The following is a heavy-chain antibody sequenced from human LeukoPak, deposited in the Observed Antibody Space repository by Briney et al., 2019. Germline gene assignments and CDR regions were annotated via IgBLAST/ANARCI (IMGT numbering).Heavy chain of an antibody. CDR3: AKDGIAAAYFDY. CDR2: ISYDGSNK. D-gene: IGHD6-13*01. CDR1: GFTFSSYG. V-gene: IGHV3-30*18. J-gene: IGHJ4*02. Sequence: GGSLRLSCAASGFTFSSYGIHWVRQAPGKGLEWVAVISYDGSNKYYADSVKGRFTISRDNSKNTLYLQMNSLRAEDTAVYYCAKDGIAAAYFDYWGQGTLVTVSS.